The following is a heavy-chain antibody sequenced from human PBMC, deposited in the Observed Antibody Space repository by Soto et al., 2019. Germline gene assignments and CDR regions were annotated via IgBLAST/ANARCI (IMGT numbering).Heavy chain of an antibody. CDR1: GFTFSSYS. Sequence: GGSLRLSCAASGFTFSSYSMNWVRQAPGKGLEWVSSISSSSSYIHYADSVKGRFTISRDNAKNSLYLQMNSLRAEDTAVYYCARESLDWNYLFWGQGTLVTVSS. J-gene: IGHJ4*02. CDR2: ISSSSSYI. D-gene: IGHD1-7*01. V-gene: IGHV3-21*01. CDR3: ARESLDWNYLF.